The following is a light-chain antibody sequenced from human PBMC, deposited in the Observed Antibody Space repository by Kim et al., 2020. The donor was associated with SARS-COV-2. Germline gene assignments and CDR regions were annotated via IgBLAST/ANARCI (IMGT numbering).Light chain of an antibody. V-gene: IGLV3-21*04. CDR2: YDS. Sequence: SYELTQPPSVSVAPGKTARITCGGNNIGSKSVQWYQQKPGQAPVLVIYYDSDRPSGIPERFSGSNSGNTATLTISRVEAGDEADYYCQVWDSSRDRVFGGGTQLTVL. CDR1: NIGSKS. J-gene: IGLJ2*01. CDR3: QVWDSSRDRV.